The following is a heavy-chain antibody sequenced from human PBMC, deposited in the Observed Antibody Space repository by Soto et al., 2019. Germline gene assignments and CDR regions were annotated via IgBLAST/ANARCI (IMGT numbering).Heavy chain of an antibody. CDR3: AKDRYGSGTPGGMAV. CDR1: G. V-gene: IGHV3-30*18. D-gene: IGHD3-10*01. CDR2: ISYDGSNK. J-gene: IGHJ6*02. Sequence: GRRRISQAKGKGLEWVAVISYDGSNKYYADSVKGRFTISRDNSKNTLYLQMNSLRAEDTAVYYCAKDRYGSGTPGGMAVWGQGTTVTVSS.